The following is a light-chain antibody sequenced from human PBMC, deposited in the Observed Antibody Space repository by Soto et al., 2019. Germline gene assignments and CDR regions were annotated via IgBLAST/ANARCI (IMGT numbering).Light chain of an antibody. CDR1: QSVSRD. J-gene: IGKJ3*01. V-gene: IGKV3-11*01. Sequence: DIVLTQSPATLSLSPGERATLSCRASQSVSRDFAWYQQKPGQAPRLLIYDASNRATGIPARFSGSGSGTDFTLTINSLQPADFAVYYCQPRHNFAPGTKVDFK. CDR3: QPRHN. CDR2: DAS.